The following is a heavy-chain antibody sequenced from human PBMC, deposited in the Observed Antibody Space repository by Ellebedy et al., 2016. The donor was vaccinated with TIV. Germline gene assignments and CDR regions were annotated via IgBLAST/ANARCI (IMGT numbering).Heavy chain of an antibody. CDR3: ARSRFPGARSSFDS. Sequence: GGSLRLSCAASGFAFSNYAMSWVRQAPGRGLEWVANLKQDGGEEYYVDSVNGRFTISRDNAKNSLYLQMNSLRVEETAVYYCARSRFPGARSSFDSWGQGTLVTVSS. CDR2: LKQDGGEE. CDR1: GFAFSNYA. J-gene: IGHJ4*02. D-gene: IGHD6-6*01. V-gene: IGHV3-7*01.